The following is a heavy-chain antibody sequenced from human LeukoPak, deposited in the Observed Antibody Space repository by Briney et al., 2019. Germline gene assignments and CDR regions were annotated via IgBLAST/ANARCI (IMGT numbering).Heavy chain of an antibody. CDR2: INPNSGGT. V-gene: IGHV1-2*02. D-gene: IGHD3-3*01. Sequence: GASVKVSSKASGYTFTGYYMHWVRQAPGQGLEWMGWINPNSGGTNYAQKFQGRVTMTRDTSISTAYMELSRLRSDDTAVYYCARAPPSLRFLEWLHYDYWGQGTLVTVSS. J-gene: IGHJ4*02. CDR1: GYTFTGYY. CDR3: ARAPPSLRFLEWLHYDY.